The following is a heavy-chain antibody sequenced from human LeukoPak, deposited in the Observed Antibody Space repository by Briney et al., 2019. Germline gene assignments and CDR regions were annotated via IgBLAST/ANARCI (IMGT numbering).Heavy chain of an antibody. D-gene: IGHD3-22*01. CDR2: ISSSSSYI. CDR1: GFTFSSYS. V-gene: IGHV3-21*01. J-gene: IGHJ4*02. CDR3: ATPYDSSGYYDPAGY. Sequence: GGSLRLSXAASGFTFSSYSMNWVRQAPGKGLEWVSSISSSSSYIYYADSVKGRFTISRDNAKNSLYLQMNSLRAEDTAVYYCATPYDSSGYYDPAGYWGQGTLVTVSS.